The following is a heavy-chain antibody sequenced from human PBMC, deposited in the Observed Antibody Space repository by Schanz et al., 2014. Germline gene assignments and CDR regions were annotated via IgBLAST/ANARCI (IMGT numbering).Heavy chain of an antibody. CDR3: VKEGTVVSGSPRDY. CDR2: ISRDGTTS. D-gene: IGHD3-10*01. CDR1: GFIFNDYY. Sequence: QVQLVESGGGLVKPGGSLRLSCAASGFIFNDYYMNWIRQAPGKGLEWLSYISRDGTTSYYADSVKGRFTISRDNSKNTLDLQMSSLRADDTAVYYCVKEGTVVSGSPRDYWGQGALVTVSS. J-gene: IGHJ4*02. V-gene: IGHV3-11*01.